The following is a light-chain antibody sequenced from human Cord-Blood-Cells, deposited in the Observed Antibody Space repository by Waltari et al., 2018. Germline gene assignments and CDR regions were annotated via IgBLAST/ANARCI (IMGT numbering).Light chain of an antibody. CDR2: DAS. CDR1: QGISSA. V-gene: IGKV1D-13*01. CDR3: QQFKNYPWT. Sequence: ATPLTQSPSSLSASVGGRVTITCRASQGISSALAWYQQKPGKAPKLLIYDASSLERGVTTMFIGSGYGTDCTLNICSLQPGNFATYDCQQFKNYPWTFGQGTKVEIK. J-gene: IGKJ1*01.